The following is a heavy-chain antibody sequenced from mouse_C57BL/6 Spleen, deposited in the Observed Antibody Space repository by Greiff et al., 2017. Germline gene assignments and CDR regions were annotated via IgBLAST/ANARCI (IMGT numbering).Heavy chain of an antibody. CDR1: GYTFTSYW. J-gene: IGHJ1*03. CDR2: IDPSDSYT. D-gene: IGHD5-5*01. CDR3: ARHGSTFSYWYFDV. V-gene: IGHV1-59*01. Sequence: QVHVKQSGAELVRPGTSVKLSCKASGYTFTSYWMHWVKQRPGQGLEWIGVIDPSDSYTNYNQKFKGKATLTVDTSSSTAYMQLSSLTSEDSAVYYCARHGSTFSYWYFDVWGTGTTVTVSS.